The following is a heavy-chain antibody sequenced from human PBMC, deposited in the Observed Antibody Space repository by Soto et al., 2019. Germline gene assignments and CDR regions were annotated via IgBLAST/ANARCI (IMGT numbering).Heavy chain of an antibody. J-gene: IGHJ4*02. D-gene: IGHD6-6*01. CDR2: ISGSSDST. Sequence: EVQLLESGGGLVQPGGSLRLSCAASGFTFSSYAMSWVRQAPGRGLEWVSAISGSSDSTYSSDSVKGRFTISRDNSKNAVYLQMNGLRAEDTAIDYCAREALGGLTADRPVFLSEFDLWGQGTLVTVSS. V-gene: IGHV3-23*01. CDR1: GFTFSSYA. CDR3: AREALGGLTADRPVFLSEFDL.